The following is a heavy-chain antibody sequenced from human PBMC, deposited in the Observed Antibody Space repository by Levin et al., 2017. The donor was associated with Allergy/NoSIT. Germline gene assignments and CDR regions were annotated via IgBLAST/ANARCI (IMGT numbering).Heavy chain of an antibody. CDR2: INEIGTT. CDR3: ARHSSGFRYAYDFDY. D-gene: IGHD3-16*01. CDR1: GGSITGYY. V-gene: IGHV4-59*08. Sequence: SETLSLTCTVSGGSITGYYWSWIRQSPWKGLEWIGYINEIGTTSYTPSLNSRLTISVDTSKNHFSLKLSSVTAADTAVYYCARHSSGFRYAYDFDYWGQGTLVTVSS. J-gene: IGHJ4*02.